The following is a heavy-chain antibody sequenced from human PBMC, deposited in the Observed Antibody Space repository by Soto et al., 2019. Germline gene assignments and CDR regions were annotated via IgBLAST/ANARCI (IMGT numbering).Heavy chain of an antibody. CDR1: GYTFSDYV. Sequence: QVPLVQSGAEVKKPGASVRVSCKTSGYTFSDYVISWVRQAPGQGLEWVGWISASTGDSNFAQKVQGRVTLTTDTSTSTAYKAMRGLRFDDTAVYCCAKAATTTEKYYYYMDVWGKGTTVTVSS. CDR3: AKAATTTEKYYYYMDV. D-gene: IGHD1-26*01. CDR2: ISASTGDS. J-gene: IGHJ6*03. V-gene: IGHV1-18*01.